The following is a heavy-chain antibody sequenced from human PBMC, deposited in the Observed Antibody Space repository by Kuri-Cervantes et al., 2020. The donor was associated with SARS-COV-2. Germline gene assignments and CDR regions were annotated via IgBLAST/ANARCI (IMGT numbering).Heavy chain of an antibody. CDR2: IYTSGST. V-gene: IGHV4-4*07. D-gene: IGHD2-2*01. J-gene: IGHJ6*02. CDR1: GGSISSYY. Sequence: SETLSLTCTVSGGSISSYYWSWIRQPAGKGLEWIGRIYTSGSTNYNPSLKSRVTMSVDTSKNQFSLKLSSVTAADTAVYYCASIVVVPAASGYYYYYGMDVWGQGTTVTVSS. CDR3: ASIVVVPAASGYYYYYGMDV.